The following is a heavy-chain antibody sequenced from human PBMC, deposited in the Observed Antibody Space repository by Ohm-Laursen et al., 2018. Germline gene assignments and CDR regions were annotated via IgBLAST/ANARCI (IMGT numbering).Heavy chain of an antibody. CDR3: ARDSQNIRRIAAAGFFDY. CDR2: ISNSGSAI. Sequence: SLRLPCTASGFTFSNAWMSWVRQAPGMGLEWVSHISNSGSAIRYADSVKGRFTVSRDNAKNSLYLQMNSLRAEDTAVYYCARDSQNIRRIAAAGFFDYWGQGTLVTVSS. J-gene: IGHJ4*02. V-gene: IGHV3-11*04. CDR1: GFTFSNAW. D-gene: IGHD6-13*01.